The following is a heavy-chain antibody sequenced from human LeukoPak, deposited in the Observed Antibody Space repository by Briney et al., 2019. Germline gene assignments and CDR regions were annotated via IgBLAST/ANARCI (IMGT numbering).Heavy chain of an antibody. CDR2: IYSGGST. J-gene: IGHJ4*02. CDR1: GFTVSSNY. CDR3: ARNAVAGYDFFDY. D-gene: IGHD6-19*01. Sequence: PGGSLRLSCAASGFTVSSNYMSWVRQAPGKGLEWVSVIYSGGSTYYADSVKGRFTISRDNSKNTLYLQMSSLRAEDTAVYYCARNAVAGYDFFDYWGQGTLVTVSS. V-gene: IGHV3-66*01.